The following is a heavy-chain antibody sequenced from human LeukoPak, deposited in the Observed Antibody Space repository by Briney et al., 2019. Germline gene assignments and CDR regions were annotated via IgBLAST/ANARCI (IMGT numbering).Heavy chain of an antibody. J-gene: IGHJ3*02. CDR2: MNPNSGNT. V-gene: IGHV1-8*01. CDR3: ARDREHYYGSGSSSGAFDI. D-gene: IGHD3-10*01. Sequence: GASVKVSCKASGYTFTSYDINWVRQATGQGLEWMGWMNPNSGNTGYAQKFQGRVTMTRNTSISTAYMELSSLRSEDTAVYYCARDREHYYGSGSSSGAFDIWGQGTMVTVSS. CDR1: GYTFTSYD.